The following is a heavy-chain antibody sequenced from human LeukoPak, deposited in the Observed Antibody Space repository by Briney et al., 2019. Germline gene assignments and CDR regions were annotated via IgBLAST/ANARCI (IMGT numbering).Heavy chain of an antibody. CDR1: GFTFSSYW. CDR3: ARDLSRSFSMIRGLIQHREFDF. CDR2: IKQDGSEK. V-gene: IGHV3-7*01. D-gene: IGHD3-10*01. Sequence: GGSLRLSCAASGFTFSSYWMSWVRQAPGKGLGRVANIKQDGSEKYYVDSVKGRFTISKDNAKNSLYLQMNSLRAEDTAVYYCARDLSRSFSMIRGLIQHREFDFWARGTLVTVSS. J-gene: IGHJ4*02.